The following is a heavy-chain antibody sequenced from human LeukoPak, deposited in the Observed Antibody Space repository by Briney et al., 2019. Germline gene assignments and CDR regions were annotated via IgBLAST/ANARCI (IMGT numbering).Heavy chain of an antibody. J-gene: IGHJ4*02. V-gene: IGHV3-30*04. Sequence: GGSLGLSCAASGFTFSGKPMHWVRQAPGKGLEWVAVISYDGSDKYYADSVKGRFTISSDNSKNTLYLQMNSLRAEDTAVYYCARSFETPLWGQGTLVIVSS. D-gene: IGHD4-23*01. CDR1: GFTFSGKP. CDR3: ARSFETPL. CDR2: ISYDGSDK.